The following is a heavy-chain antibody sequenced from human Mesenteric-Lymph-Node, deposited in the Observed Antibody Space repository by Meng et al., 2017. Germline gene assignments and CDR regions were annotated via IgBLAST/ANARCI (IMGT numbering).Heavy chain of an antibody. CDR2: ISSNGGST. V-gene: IGHV3-64*01. D-gene: IGHD5-12*01. CDR3: ARVGYSGYGDPYLDY. CDR1: GFTFTNYW. Sequence: GESLKISCAASGFTFTNYWMSWGRQAPGKGLEYVSAISSNGGSTYYANSVKGRFTISRDNSKNTLYLQMGSLRAEDMAVYYCARVGYSGYGDPYLDYWGQGTLV. J-gene: IGHJ4*02.